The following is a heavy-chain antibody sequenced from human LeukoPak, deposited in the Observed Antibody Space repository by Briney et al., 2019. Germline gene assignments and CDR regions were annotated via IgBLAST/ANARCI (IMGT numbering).Heavy chain of an antibody. V-gene: IGHV4-59*01. CDR1: ARSISSFY. CDR2: IYYSGST. Sequence: PSETLSLTCTLSARSISSFYWSWIRQPPGKGPEWNGYIYYSGSTNYNPPLKRRVTISVDTSKNQFSLKLRSVTAADTAVYYCARDPGYCSGGSCYLDYWGQGTLVTVSS. J-gene: IGHJ4*02. CDR3: ARDPGYCSGGSCYLDY. D-gene: IGHD2-15*01.